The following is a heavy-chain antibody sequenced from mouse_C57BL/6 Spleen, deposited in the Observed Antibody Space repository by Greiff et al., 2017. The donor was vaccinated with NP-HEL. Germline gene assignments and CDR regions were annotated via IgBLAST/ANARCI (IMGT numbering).Heavy chain of an antibody. V-gene: IGHV1-72*01. J-gene: IGHJ1*03. CDR1: GYTFTSYW. Sequence: QVQLKQPGAELVKPGASVKLSCKASGYTFTSYWMHWVKQRPGRGLEWIGRIDPNSGGTKYNEKFKSKATLTVDKPSSTAYMQLSSLTSEDSAVYYCARGLATVVVYWYFDVWGTGTTVTVSS. CDR3: ARGLATVVVYWYFDV. D-gene: IGHD1-1*01. CDR2: IDPNSGGT.